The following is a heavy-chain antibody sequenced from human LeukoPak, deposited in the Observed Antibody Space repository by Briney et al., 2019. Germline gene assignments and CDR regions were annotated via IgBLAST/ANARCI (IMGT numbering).Heavy chain of an antibody. J-gene: IGHJ5*02. Sequence: VASVEVSCKASGGTFSSYAISWVRQAPGQGLEWMGGIIPIFGTANYAQKFQGRVTITADESTSTAYMELSSLRSEDTAVYYCARLDIIGIAAALDPWGQGTLVTVSS. V-gene: IGHV1-69*13. D-gene: IGHD6-13*01. CDR2: IIPIFGTA. CDR1: GGTFSSYA. CDR3: ARLDIIGIAAALDP.